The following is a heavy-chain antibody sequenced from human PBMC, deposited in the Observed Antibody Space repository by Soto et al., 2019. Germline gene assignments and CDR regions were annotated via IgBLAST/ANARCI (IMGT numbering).Heavy chain of an antibody. V-gene: IGHV4-59*12. CDR3: ARYYHGMDV. Sequence: SSETLSLTCTVSGGSISSYYWSWIRQPPGKGLEWIGYIYHSGSTNYNPSLKSRVTISVDTSKNQFSLKLSSVTAADTAVYYCARYYHGMDVWGQGTTVTVSS. CDR1: GGSISSYY. CDR2: IYHSGST. J-gene: IGHJ6*02.